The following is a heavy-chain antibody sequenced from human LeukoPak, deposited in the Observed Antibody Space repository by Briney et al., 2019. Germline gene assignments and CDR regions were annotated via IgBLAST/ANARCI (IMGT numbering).Heavy chain of an antibody. J-gene: IGHJ4*02. CDR2: INHSGST. V-gene: IGHV4-34*01. D-gene: IGHD3-22*01. CDR1: GGSFSGYY. CDR3: ARGLYYYDSSGYRFSYYFDY. Sequence: SETLSLTCAVYGGSFSGYYWSWIRQPPGKGLEWIGEINHSGSTNYNPSLKSRVTISVDTSKNQFSLKLSSVTAADTAVYYCARGLYYYDSSGYRFSYYFDYWGQGTLVTVSS.